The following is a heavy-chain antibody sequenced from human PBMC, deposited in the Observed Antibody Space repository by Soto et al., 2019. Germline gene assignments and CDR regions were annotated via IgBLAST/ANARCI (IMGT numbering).Heavy chain of an antibody. V-gene: IGHV4-59*01. CDR3: AREEDDSSGLDY. J-gene: IGHJ4*02. CDR1: GGSIISYC. CDR2: IYYSGST. Sequence: SETLSLTCTVSGGSIISYCWSWIRQPPGKGLEWIGYIYYSGSTNYNPSLKSRVTISVDTSKNQFSLKLSSVTAADTAVYYCAREEDDSSGLDYWGQGTLVTVSS. D-gene: IGHD3-22*01.